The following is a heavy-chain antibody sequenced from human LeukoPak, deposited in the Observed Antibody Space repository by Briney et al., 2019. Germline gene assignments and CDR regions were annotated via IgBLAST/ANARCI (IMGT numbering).Heavy chain of an antibody. D-gene: IGHD3-10*01. CDR1: RGSISSYY. CDR3: VRAGPVDGGTWFDY. Sequence: KTAETLSLTCTVFRGSISSYYWSWIRQPAGKGLEWIWRIYTSGGTNYNPSLKSRVTMSIDTSKTQFSLKMSSVTAEDTAVYYCVRAGPVDGGTWFDYWGQGTLVTVSS. V-gene: IGHV4-4*07. J-gene: IGHJ5*01. CDR2: IYTSGGT.